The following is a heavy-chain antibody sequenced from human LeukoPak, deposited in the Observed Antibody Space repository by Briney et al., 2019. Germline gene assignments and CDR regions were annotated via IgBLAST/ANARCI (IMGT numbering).Heavy chain of an antibody. V-gene: IGHV3-30*18. J-gene: IGHJ4*02. CDR3: AKDSVSGFDY. CDR1: GFTFSSYG. Sequence: PGRSLRLSCAASGFTFSSYGMHWVRQAPGKGLGWVAVISYDGSNKYYADSVKGRFTISRDNSKNTLYLQMNSLRAEDTAVYYCAKDSVSGFDYWGQGTLVTVSS. CDR2: ISYDGSNK.